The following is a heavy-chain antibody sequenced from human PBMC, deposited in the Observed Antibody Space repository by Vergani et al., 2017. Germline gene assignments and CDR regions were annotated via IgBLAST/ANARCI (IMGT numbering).Heavy chain of an antibody. CDR1: GGTFSSYA. CDR3: ARRYYDILTGYPYYYYYGMDV. J-gene: IGHJ6*02. Sequence: QVQLVQSGAEVKKPGSSVKVSCKASGGTFSSYAISWVRQAPGQGLEWMGRIIPIFGTANYAQKFQGRVTITADESTSTAYMELSSLRSEDTAVYYCARRYYDILTGYPYYYYYGMDVWGQGTTVTVSS. D-gene: IGHD3-9*01. CDR2: IIPIFGTA. V-gene: IGHV1-69*18.